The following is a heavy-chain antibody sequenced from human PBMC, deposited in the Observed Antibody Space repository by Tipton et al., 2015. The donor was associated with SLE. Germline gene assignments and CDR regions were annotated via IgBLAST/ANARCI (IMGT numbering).Heavy chain of an antibody. D-gene: IGHD3/OR15-3a*01. Sequence: TLSLTCTVSDDSISDFYWGWIRQPPGKGLEWIGYIYYIGNTNYNPSLKSRVSISVDTSKNQFSLRLRSVTAADTAVYYCARAPGLERDYYYYYYMDVWGKGTTVIVSS. V-gene: IGHV4-59*01. CDR1: DDSISDFY. CDR3: ARAPGLERDYYYYYYMDV. J-gene: IGHJ6*03. CDR2: IYYIGNT.